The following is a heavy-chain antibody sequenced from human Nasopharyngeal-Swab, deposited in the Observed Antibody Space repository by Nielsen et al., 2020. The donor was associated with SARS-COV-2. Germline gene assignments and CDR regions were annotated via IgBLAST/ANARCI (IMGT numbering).Heavy chain of an antibody. CDR1: GGSISSYY. CDR3: ARDGGITIFGVAPPGRGWFDP. Sequence: SETLSLTCTVSGGSISSYYWSWIRQPPGKGLEWIGYIYYSGSTNYNPSLKSRVTISVDTSKNQFSLKLSSVTAADTAVYYCARDGGITIFGVAPPGRGWFDPWGQGTLVTVSS. J-gene: IGHJ5*02. D-gene: IGHD3-3*01. CDR2: IYYSGST. V-gene: IGHV4-59*01.